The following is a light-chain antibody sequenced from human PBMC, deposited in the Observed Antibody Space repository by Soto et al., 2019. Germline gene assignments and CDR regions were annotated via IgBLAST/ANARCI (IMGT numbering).Light chain of an antibody. CDR1: QSVSNDF. CDR3: QQYGSSPPRT. CDR2: GAS. V-gene: IGKV3-20*01. J-gene: IGKJ1*01. Sequence: EIVLTQSPGILSFSPGERATLSCRASQSVSNDFLAWYQQKPGQAPRLLIYGASTRATDVPDRFSGSGSGADFTLFISRLEPEDFAVYYCQQYGSSPPRTFGQGTKVDIK.